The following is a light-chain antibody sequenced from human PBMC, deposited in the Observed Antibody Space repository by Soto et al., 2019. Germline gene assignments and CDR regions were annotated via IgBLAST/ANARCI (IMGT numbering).Light chain of an antibody. CDR3: SSYTSSSPYV. J-gene: IGLJ1*01. V-gene: IGLV2-14*01. CDR2: DVS. Sequence: QSALTQPASVSGSPGQSITISCTGTSSDVGGYNYVSWYQQHPGKAPKLMIYDVSNRPSGVYNRFAGSKSGNTASLTISGHQAEDEADYYCSSYTSSSPYVFGTGTKVTVL. CDR1: SSDVGGYNY.